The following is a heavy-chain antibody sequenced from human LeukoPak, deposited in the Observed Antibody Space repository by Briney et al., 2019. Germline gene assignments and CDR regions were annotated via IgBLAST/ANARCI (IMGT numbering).Heavy chain of an antibody. D-gene: IGHD6-19*01. CDR3: TRRYGGHSGWAGYHDS. V-gene: IGHV3-64*01. CDR2: IRSDGSST. J-gene: IGHJ4*02. Sequence: GSLRLSCVASGFSFSAYIMHWVRQAPGKGLEYVSAIRSDGSSTFYPNSVKGRFTISRDNSKSTLYLQMGSLRAEDTAVYYCTRRYGGHSGWAGYHDSWGQGTLVTVSS. CDR1: GFSFSAYI.